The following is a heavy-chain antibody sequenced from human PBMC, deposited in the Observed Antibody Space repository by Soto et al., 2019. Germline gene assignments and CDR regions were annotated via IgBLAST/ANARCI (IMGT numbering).Heavy chain of an antibody. J-gene: IGHJ4*02. D-gene: IGHD6-19*01. CDR1: GFSLSIAGMG. CDR3: ARIPPRSGWEGFAY. CDR2: IFSNDEK. Sequence: QVTLKESGPVLLKPTETLTLTCTVSGFSLSIAGMGVSWVRQPPGKALEWLAHIFSNDEKSYNTSLKSRLTISKDSARGQVVLTITNMDPLDTATYYCARIPPRSGWEGFAYWGQGTLVTVSS. V-gene: IGHV2-26*01.